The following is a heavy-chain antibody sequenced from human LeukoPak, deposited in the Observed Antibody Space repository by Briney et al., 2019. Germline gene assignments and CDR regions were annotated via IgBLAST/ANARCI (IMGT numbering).Heavy chain of an antibody. CDR2: IKQDGSEK. CDR1: GFTFSSYW. CDR3: AREAVRYFDWVPSYYYYYYMDV. J-gene: IGHJ6*03. V-gene: IGHV3-7*01. D-gene: IGHD3-9*01. Sequence: GGSLRLSCAASGFTFSSYWMSWVRQAPGKGLEWVANIKQDGSEKYYVDSVKGRFTISRDNAKNSLYLQMNSLRAEDTAVYYCAREAVRYFDWVPSYYYYYYMDVWGKGTTVTVSS.